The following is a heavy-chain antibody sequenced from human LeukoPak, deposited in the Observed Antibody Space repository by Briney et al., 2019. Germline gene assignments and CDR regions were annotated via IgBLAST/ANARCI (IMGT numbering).Heavy chain of an antibody. CDR3: ASEGNYDSSGYSRYNYYYMDV. V-gene: IGHV1-69*05. Sequence: SVKVSCKGSGGTFSSYSISWVRQAPGQGLEWMGGIIPAFGTAHYAQKFQGRVTFTTDESTTAAYMELRSLRSEDTAVYYCASEGNYDSSGYSRYNYYYMDVWGKGTAVTVSS. J-gene: IGHJ6*03. D-gene: IGHD3-22*01. CDR1: GGTFSSYS. CDR2: IIPAFGTA.